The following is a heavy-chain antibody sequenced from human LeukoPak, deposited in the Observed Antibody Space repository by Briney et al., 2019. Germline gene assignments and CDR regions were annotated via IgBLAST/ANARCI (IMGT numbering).Heavy chain of an antibody. CDR2: ISTSGSII. Sequence: TGGSLRLSCAASGFTFDDYYMSWVRQAPGKGLEWVSYISTSGSIIFYADSVKGRFTISRDNAKNSLYLQMNSLRAEDTAVYYCARDSKLLTGDHSYYYAMDVWGQGTTVTVSS. V-gene: IGHV3-11*01. J-gene: IGHJ6*02. CDR1: GFTFDDYY. D-gene: IGHD7-27*01. CDR3: ARDSKLLTGDHSYYYAMDV.